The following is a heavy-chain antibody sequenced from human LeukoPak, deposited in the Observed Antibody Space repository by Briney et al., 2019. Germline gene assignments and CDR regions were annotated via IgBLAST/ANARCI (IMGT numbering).Heavy chain of an antibody. CDR2: ISSNGGST. CDR3: VKMFYYYGSGRSEAEDV. D-gene: IGHD3-10*01. CDR1: GFTIGGFA. V-gene: IGHV3-64D*06. J-gene: IGHJ6*02. Sequence: GGSLRLSCAASGFTIGGFAMTWVRQAPGKGLEYVSAISSNGGSTYYADSVKGRFTISRDNSKNTLYLQMSSLRAEDTAVYYCVKMFYYYGSGRSEAEDVWGQGTTVTVSS.